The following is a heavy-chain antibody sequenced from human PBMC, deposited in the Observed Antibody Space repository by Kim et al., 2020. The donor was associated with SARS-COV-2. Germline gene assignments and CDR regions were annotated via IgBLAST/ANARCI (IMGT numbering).Heavy chain of an antibody. J-gene: IGHJ4*02. CDR1: GFTFDDYT. V-gene: IGHV3-43*01. Sequence: GGSLRLSCAASGFTFDDYTMHWVRQAPGKGLEWVSLISWDGGSTYYADSVKGRFTISRDNSKNSLYLQMNSLRTEDTALYYCAKPSSFEPYYFDYWGQGTLVTVSS. D-gene: IGHD3-3*01. CDR3: AKPSSFEPYYFDY. CDR2: ISWDGGST.